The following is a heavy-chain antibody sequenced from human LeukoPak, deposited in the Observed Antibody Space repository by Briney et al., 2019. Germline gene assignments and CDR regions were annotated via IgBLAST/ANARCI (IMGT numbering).Heavy chain of an antibody. CDR1: GFTFSSYW. J-gene: IGHJ4*02. CDR2: INNDGSST. D-gene: IGHD3-10*01. CDR3: AKDAGYYYGSGSYSPYFDY. V-gene: IGHV3-74*01. Sequence: GGSLRLSCGASGFTFSSYWMHWVRQAPGKGLVWVSRINNDGSSTSYADSVQGRFTISRDNAKNTLYLQMNSLRAEDTAVYYCAKDAGYYYGSGSYSPYFDYWGQGTLVTVSS.